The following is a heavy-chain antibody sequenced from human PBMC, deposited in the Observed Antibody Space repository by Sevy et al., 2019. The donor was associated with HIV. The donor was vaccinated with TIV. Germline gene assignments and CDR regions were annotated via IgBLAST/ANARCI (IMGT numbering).Heavy chain of an antibody. Sequence: SETLSLTCAVSGGSISSSNWWTWVRQPPGKGLEWIGEIYRSGSTKYNPSLKSRVTISIDKAKNEFSLNLRSVTAADTAVYYCARGGPRFEGNGMDVWGQGTTVTVSS. J-gene: IGHJ6*02. CDR1: GGSISSSNW. V-gene: IGHV4-4*02. D-gene: IGHD3-3*01. CDR3: ARGGPRFEGNGMDV. CDR2: IYRSGST.